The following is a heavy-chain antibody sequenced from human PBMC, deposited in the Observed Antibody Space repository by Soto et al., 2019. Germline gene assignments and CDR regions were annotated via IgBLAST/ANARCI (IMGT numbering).Heavy chain of an antibody. CDR3: ARANYYGSGSYPPHFGY. J-gene: IGHJ4*02. CDR2: IYYSGST. CDR1: GGSISSSSYY. V-gene: IGHV4-39*01. Sequence: QLQLQESGPGLVKPSETLSLTCTVSGGSISSSSYYWGWIRQPPGKGLEWIGSIYYSGSTYYNPSLKSRVTISVDTSKNQFSLKLSSVTAADTAVYYCARANYYGSGSYPPHFGYWGQGTLVTVSS. D-gene: IGHD3-10*01.